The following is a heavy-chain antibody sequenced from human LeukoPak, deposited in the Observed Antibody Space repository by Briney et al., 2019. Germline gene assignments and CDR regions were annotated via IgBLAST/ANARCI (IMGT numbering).Heavy chain of an antibody. D-gene: IGHD2-2*01. CDR3: ARWACSSTSCSLDY. J-gene: IGHJ4*02. CDR2: INDGGST. CDR1: GGSFTKHQ. Sequence: SETLSLTCAVYGGSFTKHQWSWIRQPPGKGLEWIGAINDGGSTNYNPSLKSRVTISVDTSKNQFSLKLSSVTAADTAVYYCARWACSSTSCSLDYWGQGTLVTVSS. V-gene: IGHV4-34*01.